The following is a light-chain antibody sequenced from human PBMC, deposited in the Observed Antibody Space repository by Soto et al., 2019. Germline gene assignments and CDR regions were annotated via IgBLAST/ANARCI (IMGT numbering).Light chain of an antibody. CDR3: SSYTSSSTRV. CDR1: SIDVGGYNY. Sequence: QSALTQPASVSGSPGQSITISCTGTSIDVGGYNYVSWYQQHPGKAPKLMIYDVSNRPSGVSNRFSGSKSGNTASLTISGLQAEDDADYYCSSYTSSSTRVFGGGTKVTVL. CDR2: DVS. V-gene: IGLV2-14*01. J-gene: IGLJ2*01.